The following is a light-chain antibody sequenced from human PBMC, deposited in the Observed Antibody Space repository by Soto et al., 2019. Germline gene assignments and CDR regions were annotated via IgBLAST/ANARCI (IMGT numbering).Light chain of an antibody. J-gene: IGKJ2*01. V-gene: IGKV3-20*01. CDR2: GAS. CDR3: QQHSSSPPAYT. Sequence: EIVLTQSPGTLSLSPGEIPTLSARAIQVVTTSSLPWYQQKPGQAPRLLIYGASSRASGIPDRFSGSGSGTDFTLTISRLEPEDFAVYYCQQHSSSPPAYTFGQGTKLEIQ. CDR1: QVVTTSS.